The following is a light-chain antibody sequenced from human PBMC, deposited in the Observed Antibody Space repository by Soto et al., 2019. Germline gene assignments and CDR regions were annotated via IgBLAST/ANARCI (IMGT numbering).Light chain of an antibody. CDR1: QSISSW. CDR3: QQYNSYSPRYT. Sequence: DIQMTQTPSTLSASVGDRVTITCRASQSISSWLAWYQQKPGKAPNLLIYKASTLESGVPSRFSGSGSGTAFTLTISSLQPDDFATYYCQQYNSYSPRYTFGQGTKPEIK. J-gene: IGKJ2*01. CDR2: KAS. V-gene: IGKV1-5*03.